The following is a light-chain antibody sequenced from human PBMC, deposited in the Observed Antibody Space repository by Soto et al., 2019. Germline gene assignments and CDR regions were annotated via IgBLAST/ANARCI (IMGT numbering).Light chain of an antibody. V-gene: IGLV2-8*01. CDR2: EVS. CDR3: SSYAGSNNYV. CDR1: SSDVGGYNY. J-gene: IGLJ1*01. Sequence: QPVLTQPPSASGSPGQSVTISCTGTSSDVGGYNYISWYQQHPGKAPKLMIYEVSKRPSGVPDRFSGSKSGNTASLTVSVLQAEDEADYFCSSYAGSNNYVFGTGTKLTVL.